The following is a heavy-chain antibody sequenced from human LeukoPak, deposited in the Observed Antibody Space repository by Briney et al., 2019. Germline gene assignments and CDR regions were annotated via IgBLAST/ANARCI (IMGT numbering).Heavy chain of an antibody. CDR2: IYYSGST. D-gene: IGHD6-13*01. Sequence: SETLSLTCTVSGGSISSYYWSWIRQPPGKGLEWIGYIYYSGSTNYNPSLKSRGTISVDTSKNPYSLKLSSVTAAATAVYYCARVLLAAAGTETHLFDYWGQGTLVTVSS. CDR1: GGSISSYY. CDR3: ARVLLAAAGTETHLFDY. J-gene: IGHJ4*02. V-gene: IGHV4-59*01.